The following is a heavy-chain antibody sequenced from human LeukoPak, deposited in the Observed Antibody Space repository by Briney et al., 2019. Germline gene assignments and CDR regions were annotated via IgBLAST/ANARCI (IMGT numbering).Heavy chain of an antibody. Sequence: GESLKISRKGSGYSFTSYWIGWVRQMPGKGLEWMGIIYPGNSDTRYSPSFQGQVTISVDKSISTAYLQWSSLKASDAAMYYCARSLAARPQWYYYGMDVWGQGTTVTVSS. D-gene: IGHD6-6*01. V-gene: IGHV5-51*01. CDR2: IYPGNSDT. CDR3: ARSLAARPQWYYYGMDV. J-gene: IGHJ6*02. CDR1: GYSFTSYW.